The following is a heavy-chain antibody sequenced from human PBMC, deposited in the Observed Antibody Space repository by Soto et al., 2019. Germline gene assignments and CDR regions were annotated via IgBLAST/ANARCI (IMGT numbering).Heavy chain of an antibody. CDR1: GGTFSSYT. Sequence: VKVSCKASGGTFSSYTISWVRQAPGQGLEWMGRIIPILGIANYAQKFQGRVTITADKSTSTAYMELSSLRSEDTAVYYCASQDIVVVPAAKYYGMDVWCQGTTVTVSS. D-gene: IGHD2-2*01. CDR3: ASQDIVVVPAAKYYGMDV. J-gene: IGHJ6*02. V-gene: IGHV1-69*02. CDR2: IIPILGIA.